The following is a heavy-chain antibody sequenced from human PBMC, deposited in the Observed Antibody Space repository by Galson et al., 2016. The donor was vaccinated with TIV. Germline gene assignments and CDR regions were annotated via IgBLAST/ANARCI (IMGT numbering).Heavy chain of an antibody. J-gene: IGHJ5*02. CDR3: ARSASAGSGWVDP. D-gene: IGHD3-10*01. CDR2: IDSRDSYT. CDR1: GYSFTNYW. Sequence: QSGAEVKKPGESLGISCKISGYSFTNYWITWVRQMPGKGLEWMGRIDSRDSYTNYSPTFEGHVTISTDKSISTAYLQWTSLKASDSAIYYCARSASAGSGWVDPWGQGTLVTVSS. V-gene: IGHV5-10-1*01.